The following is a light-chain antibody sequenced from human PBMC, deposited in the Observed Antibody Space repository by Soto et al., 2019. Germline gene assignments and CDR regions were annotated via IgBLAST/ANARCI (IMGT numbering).Light chain of an antibody. CDR3: SSFAGGNNLL. Sequence: QSALTQPPSASGSPGQSVTISCTGTSSDVGGYNFVSWYQQHPGKAPKLLFYEVSKRPSGVPDRFSGSKSDNTASLTVSGLQAEDEADYYCSSFAGGNNLLFGGGTQLTVL. CDR1: SSDVGGYNF. CDR2: EVS. J-gene: IGLJ2*01. V-gene: IGLV2-8*01.